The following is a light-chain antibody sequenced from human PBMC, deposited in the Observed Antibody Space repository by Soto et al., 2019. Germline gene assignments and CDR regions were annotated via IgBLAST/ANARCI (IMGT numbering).Light chain of an antibody. Sequence: DIQMTRSRSTLDSDEGHRVTITYRARQSIGVWLAWYQQKPGKAPKMLIYDASXLQTGVPSRFSGSGSGTEFTLTISSLQPDDFATNYCQQHDGDSGTFGQGTKVDIK. CDR2: DAS. J-gene: IGKJ1*01. CDR1: QSIGVW. CDR3: QQHDGDSGT. V-gene: IGKV1-5*01.